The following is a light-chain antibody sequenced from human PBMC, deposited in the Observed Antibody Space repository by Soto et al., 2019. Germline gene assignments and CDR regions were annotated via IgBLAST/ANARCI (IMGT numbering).Light chain of an antibody. V-gene: IGLV2-8*01. CDR2: EVT. CDR3: SSYAASNPSLYV. Sequence: QSVLTQPPSASGSPGQSVTISCTGTSRDVGGYNYVSWYQQHPGKAPKLMIYEVTKRPSGVPDRFSGSKSGNTASLTVSGLQAEDEADYYCSSYAASNPSLYVFVTGTKVTVL. J-gene: IGLJ1*01. CDR1: SRDVGGYNY.